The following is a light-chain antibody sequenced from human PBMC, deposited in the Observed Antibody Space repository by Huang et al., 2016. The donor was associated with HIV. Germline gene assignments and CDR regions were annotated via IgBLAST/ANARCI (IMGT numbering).Light chain of an antibody. J-gene: IGKJ1*01. CDR3: QQYNAYPWT. CDR2: KAA. CDR1: QTITWW. V-gene: IGKV1-5*03. Sequence: DLQMTQSPSTLSASIGDRVTITCRASQTITWWLAWYQQKPGKAPKVLIYKAASLESGVPARFIGSGSGTEFTLTISSLQPDDFATYYCQQYNAYPWTFGQGTKVEI.